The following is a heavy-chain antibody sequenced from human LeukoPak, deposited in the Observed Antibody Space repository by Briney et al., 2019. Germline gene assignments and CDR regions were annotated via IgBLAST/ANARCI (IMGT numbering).Heavy chain of an antibody. Sequence: PSQTLSLTCAVSGGSISSGGYSWNWIRQPPGKDLEWIGYIYHSGTTYYNPSLKSRVTISVNRSKNQFSLKLSSVTAADTAVYYCARDQSSSWYWFDPWGQGTLVTVSS. V-gene: IGHV4-30-2*01. CDR3: ARDQSSSWYWFDP. CDR1: GGSISSGGYS. D-gene: IGHD6-13*01. J-gene: IGHJ5*02. CDR2: IYHSGTT.